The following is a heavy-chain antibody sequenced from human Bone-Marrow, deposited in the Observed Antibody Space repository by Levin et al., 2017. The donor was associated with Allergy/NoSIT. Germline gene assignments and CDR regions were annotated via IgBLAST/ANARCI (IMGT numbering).Heavy chain of an antibody. Sequence: GGSLRLSCAASGFTFDDYVMSWVRQAPGKGLEWVSGINWTGGSTGYADSVKGRFTISRDNAKNSLYLQMNSLRAEDTALYYCARVWGRDYGPFDIWGQGTMVTVSS. V-gene: IGHV3-20*04. CDR1: GFTFDDYV. D-gene: IGHD4/OR15-4a*01. J-gene: IGHJ3*02. CDR2: INWTGGST. CDR3: ARVWGRDYGPFDI.